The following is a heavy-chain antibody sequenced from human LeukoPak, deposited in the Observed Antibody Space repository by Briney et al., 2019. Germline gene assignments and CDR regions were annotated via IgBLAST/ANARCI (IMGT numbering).Heavy chain of an antibody. J-gene: IGHJ3*02. D-gene: IGHD2-15*01. CDR2: IYSDGSI. CDR1: GFTSGFSFSTYA. CDR3: AREGSHRGDYAFDI. Sequence: GGSLRLSCTASGFTSGFSFSTYAMSWVRQAPGKGLEWVSIIYSDGSIYYADSVKGRFTISRDNSKNTLYLQMNSLGADDTAVYYCAREGSHRGDYAFDIWGQGTMVTVSS. V-gene: IGHV3-53*01.